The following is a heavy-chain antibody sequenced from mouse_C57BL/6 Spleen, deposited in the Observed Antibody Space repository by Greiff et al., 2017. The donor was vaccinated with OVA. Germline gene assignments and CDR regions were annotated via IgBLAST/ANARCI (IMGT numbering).Heavy chain of an antibody. Sequence: EVQLQESGPELVKPGASVTMSCKASGYTFTDYNMHWVKQSPGKSLEWIGYINPNNGGTSYNQKFKGKATLTANKSSSTAYMELRSLTSEDSAVYYCARGGLEDYYWDFEGWGTGTTVT. V-gene: IGHV1-22*01. D-gene: IGHD2-4*01. CDR2: INPNNGGT. CDR3: ARGGLEDYYWDFEG. CDR1: GYTFTDYN. J-gene: IGHJ1*03.